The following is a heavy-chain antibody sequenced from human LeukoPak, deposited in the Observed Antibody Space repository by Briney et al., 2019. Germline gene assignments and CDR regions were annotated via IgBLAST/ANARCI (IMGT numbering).Heavy chain of an antibody. CDR1: GYTFTGYY. V-gene: IGHV1-2*02. CDR3: ARDWGHSSSWYP. J-gene: IGHJ5*02. CDR2: INPNSGGT. D-gene: IGHD6-13*01. Sequence: SVKVSCKASGYTFTGYYMHWVRQAPGQGLEWMGWINPNSGGTNYAQKFQGRVTMTRDTSISTAYMELSRLRSDDTAVYYCARDWGHSSSWYPWGQGTLVTVSS.